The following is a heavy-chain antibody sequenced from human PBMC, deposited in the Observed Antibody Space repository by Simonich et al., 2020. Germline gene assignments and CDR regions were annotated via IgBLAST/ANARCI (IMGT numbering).Heavy chain of an antibody. Sequence: EVQLVESGGGVVQPGGSLRLSGAASGFTFSSYWMHWVRQAPGKGRVWVSRINSDGGSTLSADSVKGRFTISRDNAKNTLYLQMNSLRAEDTAVYYCARDYSNYDAFDIWGQGTMVTVSS. CDR2: INSDGGST. D-gene: IGHD4-4*01. V-gene: IGHV3-74*01. CDR1: GFTFSSYW. CDR3: ARDYSNYDAFDI. J-gene: IGHJ3*02.